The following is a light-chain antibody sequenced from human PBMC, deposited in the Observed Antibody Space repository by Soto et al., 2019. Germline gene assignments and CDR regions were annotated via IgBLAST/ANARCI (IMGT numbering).Light chain of an antibody. V-gene: IGKV3-15*01. CDR1: QGISSE. CDR3: QEGHNWPLT. J-gene: IGKJ2*01. Sequence: EIVMTQSPATLSLSPGERTAVSCRASQGISSELAWYQQKPGQPPRLLIYGASTRATGVPARFTGSGSGSDFNLTISGLLSEDFAVYYCQEGHNWPLTFGQGTRPEI. CDR2: GAS.